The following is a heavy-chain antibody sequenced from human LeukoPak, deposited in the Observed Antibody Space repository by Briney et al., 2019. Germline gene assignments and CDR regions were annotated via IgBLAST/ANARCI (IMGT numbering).Heavy chain of an antibody. CDR2: IKQDGSLE. D-gene: IGHD6-25*01. CDR3: ATSNGSSY. CDR1: GFTFSSCW. J-gene: IGHJ4*02. V-gene: IGHV3-7*01. Sequence: PGGSLRLSCAASGFTFSSCWMAWFRQAPGKGLEWVAHIKQDGSLEYYVDSVKGRFTISRDNAKNSLYLQMNSLRAEDTAVYYCATSNGSSYWGQGTLVTVSS.